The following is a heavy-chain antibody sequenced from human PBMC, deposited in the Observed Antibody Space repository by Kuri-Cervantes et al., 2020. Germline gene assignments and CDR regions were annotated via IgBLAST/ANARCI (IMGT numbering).Heavy chain of an antibody. D-gene: IGHD1-26*01. V-gene: IGHV3-21*01. Sequence: GGSLRPSCAGSGFTCISYSMNWVRQAPGKGLEWVSSISSSSSYIYYADSVKGRFTISRDNAKNSLYLQMNSLRAEDTAVYYCARAGLVGATSVLVWYFDLWGRGTLVTVSS. CDR3: ARAGLVGATSVLVWYFDL. J-gene: IGHJ2*01. CDR1: GFTCISYS. CDR2: ISSSSSYI.